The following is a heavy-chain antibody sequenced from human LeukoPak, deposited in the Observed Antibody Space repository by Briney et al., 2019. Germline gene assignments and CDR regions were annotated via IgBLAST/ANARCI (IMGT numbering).Heavy chain of an antibody. Sequence: SETLSLTCAVYGGSFSGYCWSWIRQPPGKGLEWIGEINHSGSTNYNPSLKSRVTISVDTSKNQFSLKLSSVTAADTAVYYCARGFKRFLEWLLPGPNWFDPWGQGTLVTVSS. CDR1: GGSFSGYC. D-gene: IGHD3-3*01. CDR3: ARGFKRFLEWLLPGPNWFDP. J-gene: IGHJ5*02. CDR2: INHSGST. V-gene: IGHV4-34*01.